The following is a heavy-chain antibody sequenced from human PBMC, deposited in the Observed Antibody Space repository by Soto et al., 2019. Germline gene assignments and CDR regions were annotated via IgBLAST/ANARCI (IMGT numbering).Heavy chain of an antibody. Sequence: QVQLVQSGAEVKKPGSSVKVSCKASGGTFSRYTFTWVRQAPGQGLEWMGRIIPILDIPNYAQNFQGRVIITPDKSTSTAYMGLSSLLSDDTAVYYCASHFTGVLVLGTSPPGGDNYGWDVWGQGTTVTVSS. D-gene: IGHD2-8*02. CDR2: IIPILDIP. J-gene: IGHJ6*02. V-gene: IGHV1-69*02. CDR3: ASHFTGVLVLGTSPPGGDNYGWDV. CDR1: GGTFSRYT.